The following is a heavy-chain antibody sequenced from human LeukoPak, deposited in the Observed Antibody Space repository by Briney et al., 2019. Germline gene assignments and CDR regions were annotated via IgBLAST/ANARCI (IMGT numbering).Heavy chain of an antibody. V-gene: IGHV1-2*02. Sequence: ASVKVSCKTSGYTFTGYYMHWVRQAPGQGLEWMGWINPNSGGTNYAQKFQGRVTMTRDTSISTAYMDMSSLRSDDTAVYYCARNLWFGESSDAFDMWGQGTMVTVSS. D-gene: IGHD3-10*01. CDR1: GYTFTGYY. CDR2: INPNSGGT. CDR3: ARNLWFGESSDAFDM. J-gene: IGHJ3*02.